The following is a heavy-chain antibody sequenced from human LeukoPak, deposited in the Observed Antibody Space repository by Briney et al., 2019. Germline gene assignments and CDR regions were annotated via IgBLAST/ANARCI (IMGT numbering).Heavy chain of an antibody. CDR2: IYYSGGP. CDR3: ARHAYRSGWLDF. V-gene: IGHV4-39*01. D-gene: IGHD6-19*01. CDR1: GGSISSSSYY. Sequence: KPSETLPLTCTVSGGSISSSSYYWGWIRQPPGKGLEWIGPIYYSGGPYYNPSLDSRVTISVDTSKTQFSLRLSSVTAADTAVYYCARHAYRSGWLDFWGQGTLVTVSS. J-gene: IGHJ4*02.